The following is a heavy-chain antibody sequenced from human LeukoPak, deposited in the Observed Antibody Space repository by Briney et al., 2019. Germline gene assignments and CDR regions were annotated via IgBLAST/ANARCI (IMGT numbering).Heavy chain of an antibody. J-gene: IGHJ4*02. Sequence: ASVKVSCKASGYTFTSYYMHWVRQAPGQGPEWMGIINPSGGSTSYAQKFQGRVTMTRDTSTSTVYMELSSLRSEDTAVYYCARDGTAAAGPYYFDYWGQGTLVTVSS. CDR1: GYTFTSYY. CDR3: ARDGTAAAGPYYFDY. CDR2: INPSGGST. D-gene: IGHD6-13*01. V-gene: IGHV1-46*01.